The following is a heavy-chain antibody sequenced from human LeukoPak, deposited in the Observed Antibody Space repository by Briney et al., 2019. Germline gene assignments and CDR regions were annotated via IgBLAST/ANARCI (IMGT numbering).Heavy chain of an antibody. V-gene: IGHV3-48*01. CDR2: ISSSSSTI. Sequence: GGSLRLSCAASGFTFSSYSMNWVRQAPGKGLEWVSYISSSSSTIYYADSVKGRFTISRDNAKSSLYLQMNSLRAEDTAVYYCARSHITAMVGGHYFDYWGQGTLVTVSS. CDR1: GFTFSSYS. CDR3: ARSHITAMVGGHYFDY. J-gene: IGHJ4*02. D-gene: IGHD5-18*01.